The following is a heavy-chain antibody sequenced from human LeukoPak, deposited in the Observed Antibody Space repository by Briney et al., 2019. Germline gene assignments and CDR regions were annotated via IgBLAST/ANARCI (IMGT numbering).Heavy chain of an antibody. J-gene: IGHJ4*02. Sequence: SETLSLTCTVSGGSISSYYWSWIRQPPGKGLEWIGYIYYSGSTNYNPSLKSRVTISVDTSKNQFSLKLSSVTAADTAVYYCARGDILTGWYYFDYWGQGTLVTVSS. V-gene: IGHV4-59*01. CDR1: GGSISSYY. CDR2: IYYSGST. CDR3: ARGDILTGWYYFDY. D-gene: IGHD3-9*01.